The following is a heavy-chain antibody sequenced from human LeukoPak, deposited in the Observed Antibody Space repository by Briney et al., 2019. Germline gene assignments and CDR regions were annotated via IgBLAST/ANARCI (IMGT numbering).Heavy chain of an antibody. CDR3: ARDLNVPGPLDY. CDR1: GFTFSSYA. V-gene: IGHV3-30-3*01. Sequence: GGSLRLSCAASGFTFSSYAMHWVRQAPGKGLEWVAVISYDGSNKYYADSVKGRFTISRDNSKNTLCLQMNSLRAEDTAVYYCARDLNVPGPLDYWGQGTLVTVSS. CDR2: ISYDGSNK. J-gene: IGHJ4*02.